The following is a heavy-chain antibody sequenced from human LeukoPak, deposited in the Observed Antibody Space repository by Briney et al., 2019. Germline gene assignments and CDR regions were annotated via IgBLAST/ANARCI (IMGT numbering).Heavy chain of an antibody. CDR3: ARGRDSGSGSLTLDY. CDR1: GESFSGYY. CDR2: INQSGRT. V-gene: IGHV4-34*01. J-gene: IGHJ4*02. D-gene: IGHD3-10*01. Sequence: SETLSLTCAVYGESFSGYYWSWIRQPPGKGLEWIGEINQSGRTNYKPSLKSRVTISADTSKNQFSLKLSSATAADTAVYYCARGRDSGSGSLTLDYWGQGTLVTVSS.